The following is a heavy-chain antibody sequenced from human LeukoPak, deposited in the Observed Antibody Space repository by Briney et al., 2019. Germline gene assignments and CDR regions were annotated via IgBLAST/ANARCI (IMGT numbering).Heavy chain of an antibody. CDR2: INSDGINT. CDR1: GFTFSNYW. D-gene: IGHD3-22*01. CDR3: ARDLGQYYDTGDNWFDP. Sequence: GGSLRLSCAASGFTFSNYWMHWVRQAPGKGLVWVSRINSDGINTSYADSVKGRFTISRDNAKNTLNLQMNSMRAEDTAVYYCARDLGQYYDTGDNWFDPWGQGTLVTVSS. V-gene: IGHV3-74*01. J-gene: IGHJ5*02.